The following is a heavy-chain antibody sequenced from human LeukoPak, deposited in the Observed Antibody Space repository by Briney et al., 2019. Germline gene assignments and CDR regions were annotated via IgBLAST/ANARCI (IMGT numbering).Heavy chain of an antibody. J-gene: IGHJ4*02. CDR3: AKEGRSLQTY. V-gene: IGHV3-7*03. CDR2: IKEDGTET. D-gene: IGHD5-24*01. Sequence: GGSLRLSCAASGFMFSSNWMSWVRLAPGKGLEWVANIKEDGTETYYVDSVKGRFTISRDNAKNSLYLQMNSLRAEDTAVYYCAKEGRSLQTYWGQGTLVTVSS. CDR1: GFMFSSNW.